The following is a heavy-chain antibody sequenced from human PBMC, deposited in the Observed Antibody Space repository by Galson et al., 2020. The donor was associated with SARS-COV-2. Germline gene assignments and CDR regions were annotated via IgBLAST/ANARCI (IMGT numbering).Heavy chain of an antibody. V-gene: IGHV4-59*01. CDR3: ARARFVIGPRCSGGSCYPGWFDP. CDR1: GGSISSYY. J-gene: IGHJ5*02. CDR2: IYYSGST. D-gene: IGHD2-15*01. Sequence: SETLSLTCTVSGGSISSYYWSWIRQPPGKGLEWIGYIYYSGSTHYKPSLKSRVTISVDTSKNQFSLKLSYVTAADTAVYYCARARFVIGPRCSGGSCYPGWFDPWGEGTLVTVSS.